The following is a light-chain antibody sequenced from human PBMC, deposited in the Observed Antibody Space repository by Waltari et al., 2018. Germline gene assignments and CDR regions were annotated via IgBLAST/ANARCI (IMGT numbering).Light chain of an antibody. CDR1: QSLVHSDGNTY. CDR2: KVS. J-gene: IGKJ2*01. Sequence: MTQSPLSLPVTLGQPASISCRSSQSLVHSDGNTYLNWFQQRPGQSPRRLIYKVSNRDSGVPDRFSGSGSGTDFTLKISRVEAEDVGVYYCMQGTHWPPLYTFGQGTKLEIK. CDR3: MQGTHWPPLYT. V-gene: IGKV2-30*02.